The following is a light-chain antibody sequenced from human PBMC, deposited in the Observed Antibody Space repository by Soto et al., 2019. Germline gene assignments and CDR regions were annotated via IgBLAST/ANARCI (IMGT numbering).Light chain of an antibody. CDR2: DAS. J-gene: IGKJ1*01. V-gene: IGKV3D-15*01. Sequence: EIVLTQSPGTLSLSPGERATLSCRASQSVNSAYLAWYQQKPGQAPRLLIYDASNRATGIPARFSGSGSGTDFTLTISSLQSEDFAVYYCQQYNNWRTFGQGTKVDIK. CDR3: QQYNNWRT. CDR1: QSVNSAY.